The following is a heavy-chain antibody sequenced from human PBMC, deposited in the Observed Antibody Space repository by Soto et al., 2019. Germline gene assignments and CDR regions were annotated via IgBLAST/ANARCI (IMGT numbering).Heavy chain of an antibody. Sequence: EMYLLESGGDLVQPGGSLRLSCVASGFTFQGNAMGWVRQAPGKGLEWVADLSGSGGNTYYADSVKGRFTISRDNSKNTVILHMGSQKAEDTAVYYCAKVTGRDCYRHCFAFWSQGTLVTVSS. V-gene: IGHV3-23*01. CDR2: LSGSGGNT. J-gene: IGHJ4*02. D-gene: IGHD2-21*02. CDR3: AKVTGRDCYRHCFAF. CDR1: GFTFQGNA.